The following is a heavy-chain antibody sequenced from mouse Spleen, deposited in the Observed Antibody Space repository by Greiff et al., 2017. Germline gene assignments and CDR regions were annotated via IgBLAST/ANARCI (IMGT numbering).Heavy chain of an antibody. CDR2: IDPSDSYT. D-gene: IGHD1-2*01. CDR1: GYTFTSYW. J-gene: IGHJ1*01. V-gene: IGHV1-69*01. Sequence: QVQLQQPGAELVMPGASVKLSCKASGYTFTSYWMHWVKQRPGQGLEWIGEIDPSDSYTNYNQKFKGKATLTVDKSSSTAYMQLSSLTSEDSAVYYCARKSFTTASSYWYFDVWGAGTTVTVSS. CDR3: ARKSFTTASSYWYFDV.